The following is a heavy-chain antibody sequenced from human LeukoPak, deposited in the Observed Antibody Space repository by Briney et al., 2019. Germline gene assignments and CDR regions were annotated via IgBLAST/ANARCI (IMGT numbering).Heavy chain of an antibody. CDR2: INSDGINT. V-gene: IGHV3-74*01. J-gene: IGHJ4*02. CDR1: GFTFSNYW. D-gene: IGHD4-17*01. CDR3: ARGSTYYGDASVFDY. Sequence: PGGSLRLSCAASGFTFSNYWMHWVRHAPGKGLVWVSRINSDGINTSYADSVKGRFTISRDNAKNTLNLQMNSLRAEDTAVYYCARGSTYYGDASVFDYWGQGTLVTVSS.